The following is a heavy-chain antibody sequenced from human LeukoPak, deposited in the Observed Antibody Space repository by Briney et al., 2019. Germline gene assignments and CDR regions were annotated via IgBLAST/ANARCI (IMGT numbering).Heavy chain of an antibody. CDR3: ARATWSGYWFDP. CDR1: GYTFTSYY. V-gene: IGHV1-46*01. CDR2: INPSGGST. Sequence: ASVKVSCKASGYTFTSYYMHWVRQAPGQGLEWMGIINPSGGSTSYAQKFQGRVTMTRNTSISTAYMELSSLRSEDTAVYYCARATWSGYWFDPWGQGTLVTVSS. J-gene: IGHJ5*02. D-gene: IGHD3-3*01.